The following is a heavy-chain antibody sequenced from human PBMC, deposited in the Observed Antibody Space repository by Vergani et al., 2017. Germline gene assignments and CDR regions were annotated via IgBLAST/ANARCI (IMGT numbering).Heavy chain of an antibody. Sequence: QVQLVQSGAEVKKPGASVKFSCKVSGYTLTELSMHWVRQAPGKGLEWMGGFGPEDGETIYAHKFKGRVTMTEDTSTVTAYLELSSLRSEDTAVCYCATPRLRFSYYYYYGMDVWGQGTTVTVSS. CDR2: FGPEDGET. J-gene: IGHJ6*02. CDR1: GYTLTELS. D-gene: IGHD5-12*01. V-gene: IGHV1-24*01. CDR3: ATPRLRFSYYYYYGMDV.